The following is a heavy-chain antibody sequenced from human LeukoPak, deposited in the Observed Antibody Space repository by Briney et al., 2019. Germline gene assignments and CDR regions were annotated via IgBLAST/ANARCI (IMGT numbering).Heavy chain of an antibody. CDR1: GFTFSSYE. D-gene: IGHD6-13*01. J-gene: IGHJ4*02. Sequence: GGSLRLSCAASGFTFSSYEMNWVRQAPGKGLEWVSYISSSGSTIYYADSVKGRFTIFRDNAKNSLYLQMNSLRAEDTAVYYCARQQLAYYFDYWGQGTLVTVSS. CDR3: ARQQLAYYFDY. CDR2: ISSSGSTI. V-gene: IGHV3-48*03.